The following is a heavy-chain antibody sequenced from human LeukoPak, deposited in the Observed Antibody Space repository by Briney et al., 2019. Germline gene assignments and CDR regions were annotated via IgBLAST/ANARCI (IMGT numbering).Heavy chain of an antibody. D-gene: IGHD5-12*01. CDR3: ARARLQSGLHDAFDI. J-gene: IGHJ3*02. V-gene: IGHV4-30-4*01. CDR2: IYYSGST. Sequence: SETLSLTCSVSGGSIISGDYYWSWIRQPPGKGLEWIGYIYYSGSTYYNPSLKSRVTISVDTSKNQFSLKLSSVTAADTAVYYCARARLQSGLHDAFDIWGQGTMVTVSS. CDR1: GGSIISGDYY.